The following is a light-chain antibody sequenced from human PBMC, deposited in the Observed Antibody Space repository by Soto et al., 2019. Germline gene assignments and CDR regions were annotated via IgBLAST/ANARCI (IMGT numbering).Light chain of an antibody. V-gene: IGKV1D-12*01. CDR3: QQSDTFPAT. Sequence: DIQMTQSPCSVSASVGDRVTITCRASQGIRSWLAWYQQKPGKAPKLLISSASSLQSGVPSRFSGSGSGTDFTLTISGLQPKDFATYYCQQSDTFPATFGGGTRVEIK. CDR2: SAS. J-gene: IGKJ4*01. CDR1: QGIRSW.